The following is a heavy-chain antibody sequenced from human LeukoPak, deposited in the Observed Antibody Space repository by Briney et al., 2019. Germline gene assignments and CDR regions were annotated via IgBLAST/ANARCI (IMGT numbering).Heavy chain of an antibody. D-gene: IGHD3-3*01. V-gene: IGHV3-30*18. CDR1: GFTFSSYG. J-gene: IGHJ4*02. CDR3: AKINVGGGGYDFWSGYYGTDYSDY. Sequence: GSLRLSCAASGFTFSSYGMHWVRQAPGKGLEWVAVISYDGSNKYYADSVKGRFTISRDNSKNTLYLQMNSLRAEDTAVYYCAKINVGGGGYDFWSGYYGTDYSDYWGQGTLVTVSS. CDR2: ISYDGSNK.